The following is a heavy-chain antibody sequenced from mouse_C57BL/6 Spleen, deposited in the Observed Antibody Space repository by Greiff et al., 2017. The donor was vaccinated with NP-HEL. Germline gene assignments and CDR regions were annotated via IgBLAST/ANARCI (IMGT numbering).Heavy chain of an antibody. D-gene: IGHD1-1*01. J-gene: IGHJ1*03. Sequence: VQLQQSGASVKIPCKASGYAFSSYWMNWVKQRLGKGLEWIGQIHPGDGDTNYNGKFKGKATLTADKSSSTAYMQLSSLTSEDSAVYFCARRGYYYGSSGYFDVWGTGTTVTVSS. CDR2: IHPGDGDT. CDR3: ARRGYYYGSSGYFDV. V-gene: IGHV1-80*01. CDR1: GYAFSSYW.